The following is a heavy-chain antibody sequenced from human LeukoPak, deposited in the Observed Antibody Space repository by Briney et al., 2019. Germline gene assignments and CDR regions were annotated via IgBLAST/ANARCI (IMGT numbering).Heavy chain of an antibody. J-gene: IGHJ4*02. CDR3: ARGELLYDY. V-gene: IGHV4-30-4*01. Sequence: SQTLSLTRTVSGGSFTRADNYCSWIRQPPGKGLEWIGYIHYSGSTFYNPSLKSRVTMSVDTSKNQFSLKLNSVTAADTAVYYCARGELLYDYWGQGTLVTVSS. CDR1: GGSFTRADNY. D-gene: IGHD2-15*01. CDR2: IHYSGST.